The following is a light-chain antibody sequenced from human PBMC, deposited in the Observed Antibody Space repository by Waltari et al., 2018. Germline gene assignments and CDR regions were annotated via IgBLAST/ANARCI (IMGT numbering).Light chain of an antibody. CDR2: YDS. CDR1: DIGRKS. CDR3: QVWDSSSGHRV. Sequence: SYVLTQPPSVSVAPGKTASITCGGNDIGRKSVNWYQQKPGQAPVLVIYYDSDRPSGIPERFSGSNSGNTATLTISRVEAGDEADYYCQVWDSSSGHRVFGGGTKLTVL. J-gene: IGLJ3*02. V-gene: IGLV3-21*04.